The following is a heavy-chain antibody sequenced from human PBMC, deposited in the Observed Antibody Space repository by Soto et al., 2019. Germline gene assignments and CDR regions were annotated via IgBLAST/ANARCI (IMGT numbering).Heavy chain of an antibody. CDR1: GYTFNSYA. Sequence: QVQLVQSGAEVKKPGASVKVSCKASGYTFNSYAISWVRQAPGQGLEWMGWISAYDGNTNNAHMHQGRVTVTTDTSTSTAYKELRSLRSDDTAVYYCARDLAAGTCDYWGQGTLVTVSS. D-gene: IGHD6-13*01. CDR2: ISAYDGNT. V-gene: IGHV1-18*01. CDR3: ARDLAAGTCDY. J-gene: IGHJ4*02.